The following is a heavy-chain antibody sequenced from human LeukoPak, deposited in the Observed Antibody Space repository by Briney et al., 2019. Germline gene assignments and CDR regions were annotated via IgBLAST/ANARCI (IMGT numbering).Heavy chain of an antibody. V-gene: IGHV1-2*06. D-gene: IGHD3-10*01. J-gene: IGHJ6*02. CDR2: INPNSGGT. CDR1: GYTFTGYY. CDR3: ARDRYYGSVEEGFGRRSNINYYGMDV. Sequence: ASVKVSCKASGYTFTGYYMHWVRQAPGQGLEWMGRINPNSGGTNYAQKFQGRVTMTRDTSISTAYMELSRLRSDDTAVYYCARDRYYGSVEEGFGRRSNINYYGMDVWGQGTTVTVSS.